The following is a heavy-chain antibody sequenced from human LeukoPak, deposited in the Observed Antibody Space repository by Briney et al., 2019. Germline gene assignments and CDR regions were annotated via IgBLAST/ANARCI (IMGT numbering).Heavy chain of an antibody. Sequence: ASVKVSCKASGGTFSSYAMSWVRQAPGQGLEWMGGIIPIFGTANYAQKFQGRVTITADESTSTAYMELSSLRSEDTAVYYCARGPDSGYDLYDAFDIWGQGTMVTVSS. D-gene: IGHD5-12*01. CDR2: IIPIFGTA. CDR3: ARGPDSGYDLYDAFDI. J-gene: IGHJ3*02. V-gene: IGHV1-69*13. CDR1: GGTFSSYA.